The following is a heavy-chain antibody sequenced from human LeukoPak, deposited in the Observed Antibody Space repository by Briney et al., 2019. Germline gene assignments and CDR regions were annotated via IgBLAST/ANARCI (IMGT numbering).Heavy chain of an antibody. Sequence: PSQTLSLTCTVSGGSISSGSYYWSWIRQPAGKGLEWIGRIYTSGSTNYNPSLKSRVTISVDTSKNQFSLKLSSVTAADTAVYYCARPPHGDDYFDYWGQGTLVTVSS. D-gene: IGHD4-17*01. V-gene: IGHV4-61*02. CDR3: ARPPHGDDYFDY. CDR2: IYTSGST. CDR1: GGSISSGSYY. J-gene: IGHJ4*02.